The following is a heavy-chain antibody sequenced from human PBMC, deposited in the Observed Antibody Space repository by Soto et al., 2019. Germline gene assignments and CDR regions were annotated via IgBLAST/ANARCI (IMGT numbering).Heavy chain of an antibody. V-gene: IGHV3-23*01. J-gene: IGHJ6*03. CDR1: GLTLSSYA. D-gene: IGHD3-10*01. Sequence: GGSLRLSCAASGLTLSSYAMRWVRQAPGKGLEWVSTIVGSAGSTFYADSVKGRFTISRDNSKNMLYLQMDTLRAEDTAVYFCTKGFGSGSSYMDAWGKGTAVTVSS. CDR2: IVGSAGST. CDR3: TKGFGSGSSYMDA.